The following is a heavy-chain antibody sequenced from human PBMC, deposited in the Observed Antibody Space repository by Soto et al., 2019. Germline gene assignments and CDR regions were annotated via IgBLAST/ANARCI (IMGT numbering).Heavy chain of an antibody. CDR3: AKDLRLWSKDYYYYGMDV. CDR2: ISYDGSKE. J-gene: IGHJ6*02. D-gene: IGHD5-18*01. Sequence: QVQLVESGGSVVQPGGSLRLSCAASGFTFSSYGMHWVRKAPGKGLEWVAVISYDGSKEFYADSVKGRFTISRDNSKNTLYLQMNSLRAEDTAVYYCAKDLRLWSKDYYYYGMDVWGQGTTVTVSS. CDR1: GFTFSSYG. V-gene: IGHV3-30*18.